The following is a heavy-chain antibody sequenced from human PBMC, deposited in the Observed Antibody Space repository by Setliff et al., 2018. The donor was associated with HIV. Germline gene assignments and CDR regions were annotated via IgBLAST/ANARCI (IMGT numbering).Heavy chain of an antibody. CDR3: ARERPPSTVDMLGAFDR. CDR1: RGSISRYY. D-gene: IGHD4-17*01. V-gene: IGHV4-59*01. CDR2: IYYTGTT. Sequence: PSETLSLTCTVSRGSISRYYWSWIRQPPGKGPEWIGYIYYTGTTKYNPSLKSRVTMSVDTSKNQLSLKLSSLTAADTAVYYCARERPPSTVDMLGAFDRWGQGTMVTVSS. J-gene: IGHJ3*02.